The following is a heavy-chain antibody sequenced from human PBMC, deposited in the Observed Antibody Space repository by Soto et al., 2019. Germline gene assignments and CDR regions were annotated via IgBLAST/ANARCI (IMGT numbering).Heavy chain of an antibody. V-gene: IGHV3-23*01. CDR3: ARGLNLWDIVVMVYGTQYGMDV. J-gene: IGHJ6*02. Sequence: GGSLRLSCAASGFTFSSYAMSWVRQAPGKGLEWVSAISGSGGSTYYADTVKGRVTMTTDTSTSTAYMELSSLRSEDTAVYYCARGLNLWDIVVMVYGTQYGMDVWGQGTTVTVSS. D-gene: IGHD2-8*01. CDR2: ISGSGGST. CDR1: GFTFSSYA.